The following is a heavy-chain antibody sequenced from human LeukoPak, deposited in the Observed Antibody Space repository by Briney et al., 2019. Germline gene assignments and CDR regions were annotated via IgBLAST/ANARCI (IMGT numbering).Heavy chain of an antibody. J-gene: IGHJ5*02. Sequence: GGSLRLSCAASGFTFSSYDMSWVRQAPGKGLEWVSASGGDGGSTYADSVKGRFTISRDSSKNMLHLQMNILRAEDTAIYYCAKDGIDSGDPNGFDPWGQGTLVTVSS. CDR2: SGGDGGST. CDR3: AKDGIDSGDPNGFDP. D-gene: IGHD3-10*01. CDR1: GFTFSSYD. V-gene: IGHV3-23*01.